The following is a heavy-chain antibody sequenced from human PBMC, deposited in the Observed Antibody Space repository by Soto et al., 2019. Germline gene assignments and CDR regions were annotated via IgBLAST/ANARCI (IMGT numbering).Heavy chain of an antibody. D-gene: IGHD3-22*01. V-gene: IGHV1-69*18. CDR3: ASAPNYYDSSGYYERGDF. CDR2: IILMSRIA. J-gene: IGHJ4*02. CDR1: GGTFSSYA. Sequence: QVYLVQSGTEVRKPGSSVKVSCQASGGTFSSYAINWVRQAPGQGLEWMGRIILMSRIANNAQKFQGRVTISADETTTTAYMALSSLTSEDTAVYYCASAPNYYDSSGYYERGDFWGQGTVVTVSS.